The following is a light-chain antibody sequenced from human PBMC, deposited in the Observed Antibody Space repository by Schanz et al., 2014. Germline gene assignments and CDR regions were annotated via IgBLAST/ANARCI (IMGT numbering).Light chain of an antibody. V-gene: IGLV1-47*02. CDR2: TDN. Sequence: QSVLTQPPSVSGTPGQRVSVSCSGSSSNIGINYVYWYQQLPGTAPKLLIYTDNQRPSGVPDRFFGSKSGTSASLAISGLRSDDEADYYCAAWDDSLSAVLFGGGTKLTVL. CDR1: SSNIGINY. J-gene: IGLJ2*01. CDR3: AAWDDSLSAVL.